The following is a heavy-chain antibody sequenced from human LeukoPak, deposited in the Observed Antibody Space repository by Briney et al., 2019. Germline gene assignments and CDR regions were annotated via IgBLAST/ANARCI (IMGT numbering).Heavy chain of an antibody. CDR1: GGTFSSYA. Sequence: SVEVSCKASGGTFSSYAISWVRQAPGQGLEWMGGIIPIFGTANYAQKFQGRVTITADESTSTAYMELSSLRSEDTAVYYCASSAGDYGDYFNWFDPWGQGTLVTVSS. CDR3: ASSAGDYGDYFNWFDP. V-gene: IGHV1-69*13. J-gene: IGHJ5*02. D-gene: IGHD4-17*01. CDR2: IIPIFGTA.